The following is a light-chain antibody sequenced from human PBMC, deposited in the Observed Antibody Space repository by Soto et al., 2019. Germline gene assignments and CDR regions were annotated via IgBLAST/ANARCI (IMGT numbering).Light chain of an antibody. Sequence: DIVMTQSPDSLAVSLGERATLHCTSRQSVLYNSNNKNYLAWYQQKPGQRPKLLIYWASTRASGVTDRFSGSGYGADFTLTISSLQPEDVAVYYCQQHFRTPYTFGQGTKVEIK. CDR2: WAS. J-gene: IGKJ2*01. CDR1: QSVLYNSNNKNY. V-gene: IGKV4-1*01. CDR3: QQHFRTPYT.